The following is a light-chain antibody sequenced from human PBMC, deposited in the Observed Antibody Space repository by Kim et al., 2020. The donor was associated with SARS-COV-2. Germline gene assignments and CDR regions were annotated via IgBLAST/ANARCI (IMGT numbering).Light chain of an antibody. Sequence: SSELTQDPAVSVALGQTVRITCQGDSLRRFYASWYQQKPGQAPVLVIYGKNNRPSGIPDRFSGSSSGNTASLTVTGAQAEDEADYYCSSRDSSGDHWVFGGGTQLTVL. J-gene: IGLJ3*02. CDR3: SSRDSSGDHWV. CDR2: GKN. V-gene: IGLV3-19*01. CDR1: SLRRFY.